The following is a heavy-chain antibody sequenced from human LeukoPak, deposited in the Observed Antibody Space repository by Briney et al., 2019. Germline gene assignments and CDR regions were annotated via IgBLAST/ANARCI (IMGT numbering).Heavy chain of an antibody. J-gene: IGHJ6*02. Sequence: GESLKISCKGSGYSFTSYWIGWVRQMPGKGLEWMGIIYPGDSDTRYSPSFQGQVTISAGKSISTAYLQWSSLKASDTAMYYCARSGVTASRYYYYYGMDVWGQGTTVTVSS. CDR2: IYPGDSDT. D-gene: IGHD2-21*02. CDR1: GYSFTSYW. CDR3: ARSGVTASRYYYYYGMDV. V-gene: IGHV5-51*01.